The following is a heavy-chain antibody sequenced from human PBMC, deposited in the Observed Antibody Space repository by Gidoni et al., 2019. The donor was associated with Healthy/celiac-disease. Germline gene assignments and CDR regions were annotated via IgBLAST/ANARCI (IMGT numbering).Heavy chain of an antibody. V-gene: IGHV3-30-3*01. D-gene: IGHD6-13*01. CDR1: GFTFSSYA. CDR2: ISYDGSNK. Sequence: QVQLVESGGGVVQPGRSLRLSCAASGFTFSSYAMHWVRQAPGKGLEWVAVISYDGSNKYYADSVKGRFTISRDNSKNTLYLQMNSLRAEDTAVYYCARDRGPPSSSCPGCYYYYYYMDVWGKGTTVTVSS. CDR3: ARDRGPPSSSCPGCYYYYYYMDV. J-gene: IGHJ6*03.